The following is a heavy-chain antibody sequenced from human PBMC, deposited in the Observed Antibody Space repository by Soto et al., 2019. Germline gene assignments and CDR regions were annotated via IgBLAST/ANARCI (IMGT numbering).Heavy chain of an antibody. Sequence: ASVKVSCKASGYTFTSYYMHWVRQAPGQGLEWMGIINPSGGSTSYAQKFQGRVTMTRNTSTSTAYMELSSLRSEDTAVYYCARCLAAAGTGFDPWGQGTLVTVSS. CDR2: INPSGGST. CDR3: ARCLAAAGTGFDP. D-gene: IGHD6-13*01. J-gene: IGHJ5*02. V-gene: IGHV1-46*01. CDR1: GYTFTSYY.